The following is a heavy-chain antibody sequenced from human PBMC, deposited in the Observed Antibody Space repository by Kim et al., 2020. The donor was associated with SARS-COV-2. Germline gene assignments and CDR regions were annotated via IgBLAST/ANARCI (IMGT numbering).Heavy chain of an antibody. V-gene: IGHV3-23*01. CDR3: AKARGSGSHTGHHFDS. CDR2: ISDNGGFK. CDR1: GFSFTTHA. D-gene: IGHD3-10*01. J-gene: IGHJ4*02. Sequence: GGSLRLSCAASGFSFTTHAMNWVRQAPGKGLEWVSGISDNGGFKYCADSVKGRFTISRDNFKNTVYLQMNSLRTEDTAVYFCAKARGSGSHTGHHFDSWGQGTLFTVSS.